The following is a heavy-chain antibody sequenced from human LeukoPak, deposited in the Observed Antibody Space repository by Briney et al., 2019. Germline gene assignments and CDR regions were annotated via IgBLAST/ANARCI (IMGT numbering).Heavy chain of an antibody. CDR2: ISGSGGST. D-gene: IGHD2-15*01. J-gene: IGHJ4*02. V-gene: IGHV3-23*01. Sequence: SGGSLRLSCAASGLTFSSYAMSWVRQAPGKGLEWVSAISGSGGSTYYADSVKGRFTISRDNSKNTLYLQMNSLRAEDTAVYYCANGHCSGGSCYYFDYWGQGTLVTVSS. CDR1: GLTFSSYA. CDR3: ANGHCSGGSCYYFDY.